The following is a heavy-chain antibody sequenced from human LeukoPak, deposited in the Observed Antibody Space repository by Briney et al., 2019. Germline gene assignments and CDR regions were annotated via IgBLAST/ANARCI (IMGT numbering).Heavy chain of an antibody. V-gene: IGHV3-21*01. Sequence: GGSLRLSCAASGFIFSSYSMNWVRQSPGKGLEWVSSISSSSGYIHYADSVKGRFTISRDNAKNSLYLQMNSLRAEDTAVYYCARELISSTSLDYWGQGTLVTVSS. CDR1: GFIFSSYS. CDR2: ISSSSGYI. CDR3: ARELISSTSLDY. J-gene: IGHJ4*02. D-gene: IGHD2-15*01.